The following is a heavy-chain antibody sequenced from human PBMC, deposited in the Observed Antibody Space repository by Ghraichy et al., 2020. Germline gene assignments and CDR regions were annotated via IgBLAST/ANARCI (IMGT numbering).Heavy chain of an antibody. CDR3: ARPPGRFWDY. V-gene: IGHV1-18*01. J-gene: IGHJ4*02. Sequence: ASVKVSCKASGYTFTSYGISWVRHAPGQGLEWMGWISTYNGNTNYAQKFQGRVTMTTDTSTSTAYMELRSLRSDDTAVYYCARPPGRFWDYWGQGTLGTVSS. D-gene: IGHD2-15*01. CDR1: GYTFTSYG. CDR2: ISTYNGNT.